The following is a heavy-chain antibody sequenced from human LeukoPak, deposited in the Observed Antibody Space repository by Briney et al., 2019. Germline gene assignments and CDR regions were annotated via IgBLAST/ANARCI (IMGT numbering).Heavy chain of an antibody. CDR1: GFSFSSYA. Sequence: GGSLRLSCATSGFSFSSYAMSWVRQAPGKGLEWVSAMSSSDDGRYYAASVRGRFTISRDTSRSTLYLQMNSLRAEDAAVYYCTKAPVTSCRGAFCYPFDYWGQGTLVTVSS. CDR3: TKAPVTSCRGAFCYPFDY. CDR2: MSSSDDGR. J-gene: IGHJ4*02. D-gene: IGHD2-15*01. V-gene: IGHV3-23*01.